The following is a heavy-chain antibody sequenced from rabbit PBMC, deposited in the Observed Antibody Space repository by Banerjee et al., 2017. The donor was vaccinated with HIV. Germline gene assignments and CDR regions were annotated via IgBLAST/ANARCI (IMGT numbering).Heavy chain of an antibody. CDR1: GFSFSNKYV. Sequence: QEQLEESGGGLVQPEGSLTLTCTASGFSFSNKYVMCWVRQAPGKGLEWIGYITYGGSASSASWVNAQFPISRHNAQNTLYLQLNSLTAADTATYFCVRGSISGTDYNLWGPGTLVTVS. CDR2: ITYGGSA. V-gene: IGHV1S45*01. CDR3: VRGSISGTDYNL. J-gene: IGHJ6*01. D-gene: IGHD1-1*01.